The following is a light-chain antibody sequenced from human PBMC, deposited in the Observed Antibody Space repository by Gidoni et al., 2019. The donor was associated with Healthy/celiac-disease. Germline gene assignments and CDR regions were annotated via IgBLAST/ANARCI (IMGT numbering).Light chain of an antibody. J-gene: IGKJ4*01. Sequence: DIQMTQSPSSLSASVGDRVTITCQASQDISNYLNWYQQKPGKAPKLLIYDASNFETGVPSRFSGSGSATDFTFTISSLQPEDIATYYCQQYDNLPSLTFGGGTKVEIK. CDR1: QDISNY. V-gene: IGKV1-33*01. CDR3: QQYDNLPSLT. CDR2: DAS.